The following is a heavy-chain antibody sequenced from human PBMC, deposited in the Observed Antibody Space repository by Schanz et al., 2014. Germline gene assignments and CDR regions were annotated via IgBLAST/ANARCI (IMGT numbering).Heavy chain of an antibody. D-gene: IGHD6-6*01. J-gene: IGHJ4*02. CDR3: TRDQSPYTNSSDVRYFDY. Sequence: QVQVVQSGAEVKKPGASVKVSCKASGYTFTDYGVIWVRQAPGQGLEWMGWISTSNGNTNYIQKLQGRVTMTTDTSTSTAYMELRSLRSDDTALYYCTRDQSPYTNSSDVRYFDYWGQGSLVTVSS. CDR2: ISTSNGNT. V-gene: IGHV1-18*01. CDR1: GYTFTDYG.